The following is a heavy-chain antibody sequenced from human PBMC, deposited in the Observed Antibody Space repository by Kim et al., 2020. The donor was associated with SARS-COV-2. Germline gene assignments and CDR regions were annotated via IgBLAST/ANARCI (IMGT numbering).Heavy chain of an antibody. CDR1: GGSISSGGYY. D-gene: IGHD2-8*02. CDR2: IYYSGST. CDR3: ARSRESILGYCTGGVCYPYYFDY. V-gene: IGHV4-31*03. J-gene: IGHJ4*02. Sequence: SETLSLTCTVSGGSISSGGYYWSWIRQHPGKGLEWIGYIYYSGSTYYNPSLKSRVTISVDTSKNQFSLKLSSVTAADTAVYYCARSRESILGYCTGGVCYPYYFDYWGQGTLVTVSS.